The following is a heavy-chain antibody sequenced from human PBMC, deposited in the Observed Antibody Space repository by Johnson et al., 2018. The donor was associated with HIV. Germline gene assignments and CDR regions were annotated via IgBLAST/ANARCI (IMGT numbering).Heavy chain of an antibody. CDR2: ISRSGSTI. D-gene: IGHD2-2*01. Sequence: EVQLVESGGGVVQPGRSLRLSCAASGFTFSSYAMHWVRQAPGKGLEWVSYISRSGSTITYADSVKGRFTISRDNTKNSLYLQMNSLRAEDTAVYYCAREGPAAYIWAFDIWGQGTMVTVSS. V-gene: IGHV3-48*04. CDR3: AREGPAAYIWAFDI. J-gene: IGHJ3*02. CDR1: GFTFSSYA.